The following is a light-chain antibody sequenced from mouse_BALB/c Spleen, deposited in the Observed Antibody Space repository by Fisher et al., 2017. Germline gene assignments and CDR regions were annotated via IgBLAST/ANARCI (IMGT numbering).Light chain of an antibody. CDR2: YAS. V-gene: IGKV5-39*01. CDR3: RNGHSFPFT. CDR1: QSISDY. J-gene: IGKJ4*01. Sequence: DIVITQSTATLSVTPGDRVSLSCRASQSISDYLHWYQQKSHESPRLLIKYASQSISGIPSRFSGSGSGSDFTLSINSVEPEDVGVYYCRNGHSFPFTFGSGTKLEIK.